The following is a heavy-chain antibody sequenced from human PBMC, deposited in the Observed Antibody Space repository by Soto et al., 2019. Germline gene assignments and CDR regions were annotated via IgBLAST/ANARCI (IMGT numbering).Heavy chain of an antibody. CDR3: ARVGRYYGSGSDYFDY. D-gene: IGHD3-10*01. J-gene: IGHJ4*02. CDR1: GGSFSSYV. V-gene: IGHV1-69*01. Sequence: GASVKGSCKGAGGSFSSYVISWVRQEPGKGLEWMGGIIPIFGTANYAQKFQGRVTITADESTSTAYMELSSLRSEDTAVYYCARVGRYYGSGSDYFDYWGQGTLVTVSS. CDR2: IIPIFGTA.